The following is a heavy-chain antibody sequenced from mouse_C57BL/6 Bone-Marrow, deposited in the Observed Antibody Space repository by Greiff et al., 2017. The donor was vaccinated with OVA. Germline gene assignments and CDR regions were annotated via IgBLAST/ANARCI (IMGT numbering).Heavy chain of an antibody. CDR2: IHPNSGST. CDR3: ASYYSNYDYFDY. D-gene: IGHD2-5*01. CDR1: GYTFTSYW. V-gene: IGHV1-64*01. Sequence: VQLQQPGAELVKPGASMKLSCKASGYTFTSYWMHWVKQRPGQGLEWIGMIHPNSGSTNYNEKFKSKATLTVDKSSSTAYMQLSSLTSEDSAVYYCASYYSNYDYFDYWGQGTTLTVSS. J-gene: IGHJ2*01.